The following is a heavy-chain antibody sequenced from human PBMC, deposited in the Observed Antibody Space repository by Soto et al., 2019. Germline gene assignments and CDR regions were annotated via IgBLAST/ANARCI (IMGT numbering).Heavy chain of an antibody. Sequence: QVQLVQSGAEVKKPGASVKVSCKASGYTFTGYYIHWVRQAPGQGLEWMGWINPNGGDTNYAQKFQDWVTMTRDTYISTAYMELSRLKSDDTAVYYCARGTWQGRFDPWGQGTLVTVSS. CDR2: INPNGGDT. V-gene: IGHV1-2*04. CDR3: ARGTWQGRFDP. J-gene: IGHJ5*02. CDR1: GYTFTGYY.